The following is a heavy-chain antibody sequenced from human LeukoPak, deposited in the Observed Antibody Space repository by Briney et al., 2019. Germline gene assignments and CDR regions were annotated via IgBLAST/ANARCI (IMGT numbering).Heavy chain of an antibody. CDR1: GFTFSSYS. V-gene: IGHV3-21*01. Sequence: GGSLRLSCAASGFTFSSYSINWVRQAQGKGLEWVSSISSGGTFMYYADSVKGRFTISRDNAKKSVFLQMNSLRAEDSAVYYCAREPTGDYWGQGILVTVSS. CDR3: AREPTGDY. CDR2: ISSGGTFM. J-gene: IGHJ4*02. D-gene: IGHD1-1*01.